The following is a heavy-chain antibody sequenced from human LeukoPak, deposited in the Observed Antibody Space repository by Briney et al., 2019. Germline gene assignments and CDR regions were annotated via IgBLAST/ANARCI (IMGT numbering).Heavy chain of an antibody. J-gene: IGHJ4*02. D-gene: IGHD6-19*01. Sequence: GESLKISCKGSGYSFTSYWIGWVRQVPGKGLEWMGIIYPGDPDTRYSPSFQGQVTISADKSISTAYLQWSSLKASDTAMYYCARKPYSSGWYEYYFDYWGQGTLVTVSS. V-gene: IGHV5-51*01. CDR3: ARKPYSSGWYEYYFDY. CDR2: IYPGDPDT. CDR1: GYSFTSYW.